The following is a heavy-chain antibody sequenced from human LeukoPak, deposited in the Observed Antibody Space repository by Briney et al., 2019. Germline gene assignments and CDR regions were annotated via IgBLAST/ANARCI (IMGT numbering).Heavy chain of an antibody. CDR2: ISHSGSS. CDR3: ARGAGMATIYWYFDL. Sequence: SETLSLTCAVDGGSFSGYYWSWVRQPPGKGLEWIREISHSGSSKYNPSLRSRVTISVDTSKNQFSLKLTSVTAADTAVYYCARGAGMATIYWYFDLWGRGTLVTVSS. J-gene: IGHJ2*01. D-gene: IGHD5-24*01. CDR1: GGSFSGYY. V-gene: IGHV4-34*01.